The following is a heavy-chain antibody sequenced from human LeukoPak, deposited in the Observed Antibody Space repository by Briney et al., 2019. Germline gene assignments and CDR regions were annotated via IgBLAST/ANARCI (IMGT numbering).Heavy chain of an antibody. CDR3: ARRSSHSGYDPDHFDY. Sequence: GESLKISCKGSGYSFTSYWIAWVRQMPGKGLEWMGIIYPADSDTTYSPSFQGQVTISADKSISTAYLQWSSLKASDSAMYYCARRSSHSGYDPDHFDYWGQGNLVTVSS. D-gene: IGHD5-12*01. CDR1: GYSFTSYW. V-gene: IGHV5-51*01. CDR2: IYPADSDT. J-gene: IGHJ4*02.